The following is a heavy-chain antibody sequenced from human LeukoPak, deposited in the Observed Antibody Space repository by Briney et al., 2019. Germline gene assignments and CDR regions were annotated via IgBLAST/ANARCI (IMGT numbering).Heavy chain of an antibody. Sequence: PSKTLSLTCAVYGGSFSGYYWSWIRQPPGKGLEWIGEINHSGSTNYNPSLKSRVTISVDTSKNQFSLKLSSVTAADTAVYYCARAQGGSSVVVVAAPKYYFDYWGRGTLVTVSS. CDR2: INHSGST. CDR1: GGSFSGYY. J-gene: IGHJ4*02. V-gene: IGHV4-34*01. D-gene: IGHD2-15*01. CDR3: ARAQGGSSVVVVAAPKYYFDY.